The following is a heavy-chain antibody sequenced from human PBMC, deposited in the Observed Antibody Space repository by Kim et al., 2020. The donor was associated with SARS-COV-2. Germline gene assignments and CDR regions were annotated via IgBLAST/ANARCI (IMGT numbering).Heavy chain of an antibody. CDR3: ARDQEYSYGLNYYYYYGMDV. Sequence: SETLSLTCTVSGGSVSSGSYYWSWIRQPPGKGLEWIGYIYYSGSTNYNPSLKSRVTISVDTSKNQFSLKLSSVTAADTAVYYCARDQEYSYGLNYYYYYGMDVWGQGTTVTVSS. CDR2: IYYSGST. D-gene: IGHD5-18*01. V-gene: IGHV4-61*01. CDR1: GGSVSSGSYY. J-gene: IGHJ6*02.